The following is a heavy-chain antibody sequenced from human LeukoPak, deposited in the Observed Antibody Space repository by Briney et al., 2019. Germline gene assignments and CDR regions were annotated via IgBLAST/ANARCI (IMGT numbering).Heavy chain of an antibody. D-gene: IGHD3-10*02. J-gene: IGHJ4*02. CDR1: GFTFSSYA. V-gene: IGHV3-30*04. Sequence: GTSLRLSCAASGFTFSSYAIHWVRQAPGKGLEWVAVISFDGTDAFYADSVKGRFTISRDNSKNTLYLQMNSLRADDTAVYYCAREARTIHFVPGTRPVFDHWGQGTLVTVSS. CDR3: AREARTIHFVPGTRPVFDH. CDR2: ISFDGTDA.